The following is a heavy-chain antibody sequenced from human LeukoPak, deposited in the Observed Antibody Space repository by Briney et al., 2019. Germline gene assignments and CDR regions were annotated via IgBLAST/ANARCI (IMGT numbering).Heavy chain of an antibody. CDR3: ARDYSSSGRLLGLVYYYYMDV. D-gene: IGHD6-6*01. J-gene: IGHJ6*03. CDR1: GFTFSSYA. Sequence: GGSLRLSCAASGFTFSSYAMSWVRQAPGKGLEWVSGINWNGGSTGYADSVKGRFTISRDNAKNSLYLQMNSLRAEDTALYYCARDYSSSGRLLGLVYYYYMDVWGKGTTVTVSS. V-gene: IGHV3-20*04. CDR2: INWNGGST.